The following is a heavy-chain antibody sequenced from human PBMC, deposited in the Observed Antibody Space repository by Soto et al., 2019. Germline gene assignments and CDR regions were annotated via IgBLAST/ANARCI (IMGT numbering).Heavy chain of an antibody. CDR1: GFTFSSYW. CDR2: IKQDGSEK. V-gene: IGHV3-7*01. CDR3: ARTGGGCSGGSCYSNYYYYYYMDV. J-gene: IGHJ6*03. Sequence: AGGSLRLSCAASGFTFSSYWMSWVRQAPGKGLEWVANIKQDGSEKYYVDSVKGRFTISRDNAKNSLYLQMNSLRAEDTAVYYCARTGGGCSGGSCYSNYYYYYYMDVWGKGTTVTVSS. D-gene: IGHD2-15*01.